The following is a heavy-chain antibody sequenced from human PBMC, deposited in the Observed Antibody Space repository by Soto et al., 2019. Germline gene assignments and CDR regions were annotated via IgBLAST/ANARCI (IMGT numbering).Heavy chain of an antibody. CDR3: VRDSPATVRGISFDY. D-gene: IGHD3-10*01. Sequence: EVQLVESGGGLVQPGGSLRLSCEAAGFTFGDYGMNWVGQAPGKGLEWVSYIRGSSSPIYYTDSVRGRFTISRDNAKNSLYLQMDSLRAEDTAVYYCVRDSPATVRGISFDYWGPGTLVTVSS. J-gene: IGHJ4*02. V-gene: IGHV3-48*01. CDR1: GFTFGDYG. CDR2: IRGSSSPI.